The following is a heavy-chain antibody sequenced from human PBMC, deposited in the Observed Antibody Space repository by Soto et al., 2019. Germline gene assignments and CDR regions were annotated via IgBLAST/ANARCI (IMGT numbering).Heavy chain of an antibody. V-gene: IGHV1-2*04. Sequence: GASVKVSFKASGYTFTGDYMHWVRQAPGQGLEWMGWINPNSGGTNYAQKFQGWVTMTRDTSISTAYMELSRLRSDDTAVYYCARGYPYGMDVWGQGTTVTVSS. CDR3: ARGYPYGMDV. D-gene: IGHD3-16*02. CDR1: GYTFTGDY. CDR2: INPNSGGT. J-gene: IGHJ6*02.